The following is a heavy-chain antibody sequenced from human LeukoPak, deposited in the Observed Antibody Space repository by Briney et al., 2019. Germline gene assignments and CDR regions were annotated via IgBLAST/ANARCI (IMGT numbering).Heavy chain of an antibody. CDR2: IYYSGST. CDR1: GGSISTYY. D-gene: IGHD7-27*01. V-gene: IGHV4-59*03. J-gene: IGHJ4*02. CDR3: AKLNWGVDY. Sequence: SETLSLTCSVSGGSISTYYWSWIRQPPGKGLQWIGYIYYSGSTNYNPSLKSRVTILIDTSKNQFSLKLTSVTAADTAVYYCAKLNWGVDYWGQGTLVTVSS.